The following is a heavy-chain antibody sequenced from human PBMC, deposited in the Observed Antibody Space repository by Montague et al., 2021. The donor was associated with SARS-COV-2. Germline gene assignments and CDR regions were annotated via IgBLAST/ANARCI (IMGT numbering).Heavy chain of an antibody. CDR3: ACGKVTIFGVLIVLPAAGALDI. J-gene: IGHJ3*02. V-gene: IGHV4-34*01. CDR1: DGSFSGYY. D-gene: IGHD3-3*01. CDR2: INHCGST. Sequence: SETLSLTCAVYDGSFSGYYWSWIRQPPGKGLERIGEINHCGSTNYNPSLTSRVTISVDTSKNQFSLKLNSVSAADTAGYYCACGKVTIFGVLIVLPAAGALDIWGQGTMVTVSS.